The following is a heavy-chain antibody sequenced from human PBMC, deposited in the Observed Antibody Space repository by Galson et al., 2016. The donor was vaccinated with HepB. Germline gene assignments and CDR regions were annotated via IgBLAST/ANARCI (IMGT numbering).Heavy chain of an antibody. D-gene: IGHD3-3*02. J-gene: IGHJ4*02. CDR3: ARVPASTRFDY. V-gene: IGHV4-39*07. CDR2: ISYSGSTT. CDR1: GASISSSSYS. Sequence: SETLSLTCTVSGASISSSSYSWGWIRQPPGKGLEWIASISYSGSTTYYNPSLKSRVTISIDTSKNQFSLKLNSVTAADTAVYYCARVPASTRFDYWGQGTLVTVSS.